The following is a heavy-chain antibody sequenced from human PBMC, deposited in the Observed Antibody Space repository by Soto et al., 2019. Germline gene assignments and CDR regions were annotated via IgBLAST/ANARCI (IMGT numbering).Heavy chain of an antibody. D-gene: IGHD3-10*01. V-gene: IGHV4-34*01. Sequence: SENLSLTCAVYGGSFSGYYWSGIRQPPGKGLEWIGEINHSGSTNYNPSLKSRVTISVDTSKNQFSLKLSSVTAADTAVYYCARKRITMVRGVIYYYYGMDVWGQGTTVT. CDR1: GGSFSGYY. CDR3: ARKRITMVRGVIYYYYGMDV. CDR2: INHSGST. J-gene: IGHJ6*02.